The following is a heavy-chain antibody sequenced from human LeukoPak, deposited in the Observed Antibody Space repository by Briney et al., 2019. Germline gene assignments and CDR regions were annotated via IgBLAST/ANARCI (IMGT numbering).Heavy chain of an antibody. D-gene: IGHD6-13*01. V-gene: IGHV3-23*01. CDR3: AKCSSSSWYDYYYGMDV. Sequence: GGSLRLSCAASGFTFSSYAMSWVRQAPGKGLEWVSAISGSGGSTYYADSVKGRFTISRDNSKNTLYLQMNSLRAEDTAVYYCAKCSSSSWYDYYYGMDVWGQGTTVIVSS. CDR2: ISGSGGST. CDR1: GFTFSSYA. J-gene: IGHJ6*02.